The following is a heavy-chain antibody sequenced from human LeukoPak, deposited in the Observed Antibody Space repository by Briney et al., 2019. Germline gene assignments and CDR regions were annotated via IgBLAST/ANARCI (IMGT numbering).Heavy chain of an antibody. CDR3: AGGIRYFDWLLAD. V-gene: IGHV4-61*02. CDR1: GGSISSGRYY. Sequence: SQTLSRTCTVPGGSISSGRYYWSWIRQPPGKGLEWIGRIYTSGSTNYNSSRKSRVTISIDTSKNQFSLKLSSMTAADTVFYHGAGGIRYFDWLLADWGQGTRVTVSS. J-gene: IGHJ4*02. D-gene: IGHD3-9*01. CDR2: IYTSGST.